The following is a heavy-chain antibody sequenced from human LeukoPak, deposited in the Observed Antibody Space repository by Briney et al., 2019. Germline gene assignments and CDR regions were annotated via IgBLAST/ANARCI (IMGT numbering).Heavy chain of an antibody. CDR1: GYTFTSYD. V-gene: IGHV1-8*01. CDR3: ARGPGYCSSTSCYKAPGMGV. J-gene: IGHJ6*02. CDR2: MNPNSGNT. Sequence: GASVKVSCKASGYTFTSYDINWVRQATGQGLEWMGWMNPNSGNTGYAQKFQGRVTMTRNTSISTAYMELSSLRSEDTAVYYCARGPGYCSSTSCYKAPGMGVWGQGTTVTVSS. D-gene: IGHD2-2*02.